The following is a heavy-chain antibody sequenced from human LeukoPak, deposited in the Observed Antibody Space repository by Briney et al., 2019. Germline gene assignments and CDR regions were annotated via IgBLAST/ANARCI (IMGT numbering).Heavy chain of an antibody. CDR1: GFTFSSYS. D-gene: IGHD6-13*01. CDR2: IWYDGSNK. CDR3: ARQRCSSSWYRACYFDY. V-gene: IGHV3-33*08. Sequence: GGSLRLSCAASGFTFSSYSMNWVRQAPGKGLEWVAVIWYDGSNKYYADSVKGRFTISRDNSKNTLYLQMNSLRAEDTAVYYCARQRCSSSWYRACYFDYWGQGTLVTVSS. J-gene: IGHJ4*02.